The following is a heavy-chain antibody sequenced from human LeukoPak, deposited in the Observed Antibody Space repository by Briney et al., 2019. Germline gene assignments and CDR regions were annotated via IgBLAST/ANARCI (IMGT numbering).Heavy chain of an antibody. Sequence: GGSLRLSCAASGFTFSTYWMHWVRQAPGKGLVWVSRINSDGSSIAYAGSVKGRFTISRDNAESTLYLQLNSLRAEDTAVYYCARGSDNPGYSSGWYHGWGQGTLVTVSS. CDR3: ARGSDNPGYSSGWYHG. D-gene: IGHD6-19*01. CDR1: GFTFSTYW. J-gene: IGHJ4*02. CDR2: INSDGSSI. V-gene: IGHV3-74*01.